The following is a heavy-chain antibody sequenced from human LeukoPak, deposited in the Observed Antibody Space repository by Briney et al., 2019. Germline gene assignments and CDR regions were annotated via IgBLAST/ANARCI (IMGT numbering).Heavy chain of an antibody. CDR2: MYNSGST. J-gene: IGHJ4*02. CDR3: AGYDSCSDGSCPV. Sequence: SETLSLTCTVSGGSISSYSWSWIRQPPGKGLEWIAYMYNSGSTIYNPSLKSRVTISVDTSKNQFSLKLRPVTAADTAVYYCAGYDSCSDGSCPVWGQGTLITVSS. V-gene: IGHV4-59*08. CDR1: GGSISSYS. D-gene: IGHD2-15*01.